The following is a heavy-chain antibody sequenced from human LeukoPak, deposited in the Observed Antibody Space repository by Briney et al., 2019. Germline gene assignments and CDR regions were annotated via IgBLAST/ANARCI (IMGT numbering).Heavy chain of an antibody. Sequence: SETLSLTCTVSGDSISRYYWNWIRQPPGKGLEWIGYIYYSGSTNYNPSLKSRVTISIDASKSQFSLKLSSVTAADTAVYYCARSAAGTADFDYWGQGTLVTVSS. J-gene: IGHJ4*02. CDR3: ARSAAGTADFDY. CDR2: IYYSGST. V-gene: IGHV4-59*08. D-gene: IGHD1-1*01. CDR1: GDSISRYY.